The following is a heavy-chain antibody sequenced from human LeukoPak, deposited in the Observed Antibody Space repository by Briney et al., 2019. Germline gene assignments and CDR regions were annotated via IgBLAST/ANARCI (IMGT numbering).Heavy chain of an antibody. D-gene: IGHD1-26*01. J-gene: IGHJ4*02. Sequence: GGSLRLSCAASGFIFENYAMHWVRQAPGKGLEWVSGISWDTGSIGYADSVKGRFTISRDNAKNFLYLQMNSLRTEDMALYYCARAPYSGTYGDYFDYWGQGTLVTVSS. CDR1: GFIFENYA. V-gene: IGHV3-9*03. CDR3: ARAPYSGTYGDYFDY. CDR2: ISWDTGSI.